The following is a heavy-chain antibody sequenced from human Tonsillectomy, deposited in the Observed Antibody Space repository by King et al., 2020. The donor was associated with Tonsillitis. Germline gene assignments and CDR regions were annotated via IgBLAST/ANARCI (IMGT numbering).Heavy chain of an antibody. J-gene: IGHJ6*02. CDR1: GGTFNSYA. V-gene: IGHV1-69*01. CDR3: ARDRVAAYYYYGMDV. D-gene: IGHD2-15*01. Sequence: QLVQSGVEVKKPGSSVKVSCKASGGTFNSYAISWVRQAPGQGLEWMGGIVPISGTANYAQKFQGRVTITADESTSTAYMELSSLRSEDTAVYYCARDRVAAYYYYGMDVWGQGTTVTVSS. CDR2: IVPISGTA.